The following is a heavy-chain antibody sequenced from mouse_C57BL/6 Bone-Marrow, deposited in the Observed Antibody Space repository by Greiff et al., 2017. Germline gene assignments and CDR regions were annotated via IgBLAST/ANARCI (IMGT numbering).Heavy chain of an antibody. CDR3: ARASIYYYGSFAY. CDR2: INPNNGGT. D-gene: IGHD1-1*01. CDR1: GYTFTDYY. Sequence: VQLQQSGPELVKPGASVKISCKASGYTFTDYYMNWVKQSHGKSLEWIGDINPNNGGTSYNQKFKGKATLTVDKSSSTAYMELRSLTSEDSAVYYGARASIYYYGSFAYWGQGTLVTVSA. J-gene: IGHJ3*01. V-gene: IGHV1-26*01.